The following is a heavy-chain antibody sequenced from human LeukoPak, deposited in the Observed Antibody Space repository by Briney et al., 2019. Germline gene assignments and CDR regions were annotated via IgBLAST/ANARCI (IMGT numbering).Heavy chain of an antibody. V-gene: IGHV4-4*07. Sequence: PSETLSLTCTVSGDSISSSYWSWIRQPAGKGLEWIGRINASGGPNYNPSLKSRVTMSVDTSKNQLSLKLNSVTAADTALYYCVRDRGELYDYWGQGTLVTVSS. CDR1: GDSISSSY. D-gene: IGHD3-10*01. CDR2: INASGGP. CDR3: VRDRGELYDY. J-gene: IGHJ4*02.